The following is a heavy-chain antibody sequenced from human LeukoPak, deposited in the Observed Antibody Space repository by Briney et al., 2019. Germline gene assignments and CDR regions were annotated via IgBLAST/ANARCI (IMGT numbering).Heavy chain of an antibody. CDR3: ARGRIQLWLRLSYFDY. Sequence: PSETLSLTCTVSDDSISSSSYHWGWIRQPPGKGLEWIGSIYYTGTTNYNPSLKSRVTISVDTSKNQFSLKLSSVTAADTAVYYCARGRIQLWLRLSYFDYWGQGTLVTVSS. J-gene: IGHJ4*02. CDR2: IYYTGTT. V-gene: IGHV4-39*07. D-gene: IGHD5-18*01. CDR1: DDSISSSSYH.